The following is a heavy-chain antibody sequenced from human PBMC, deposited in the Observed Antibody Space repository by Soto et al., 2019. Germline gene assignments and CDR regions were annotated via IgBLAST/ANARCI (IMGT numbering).Heavy chain of an antibody. V-gene: IGHV3-7*03. Sequence: EVQVVESGGGLVQPGGSLRLSCAASGFTFSSSWMSWVRQAPGKGLEGVANINQDGSEKYYVDSVKGRFTISRDNAKNSLYLQMNSLRAEDTAVYYCVKGGGNFDCWGQGTLVTVSS. CDR3: VKGGGNFDC. CDR2: INQDGSEK. CDR1: GFTFSSSW. J-gene: IGHJ4*02.